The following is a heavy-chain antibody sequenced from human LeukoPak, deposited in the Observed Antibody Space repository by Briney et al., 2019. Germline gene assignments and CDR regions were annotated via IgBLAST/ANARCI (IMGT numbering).Heavy chain of an antibody. Sequence: PSETLSLTCTVSGGSIRSSYYYWGWIRQPPGKGLEWIGSIYDSGSTYYNPSLKSRVTISVDTSKNQFSLKLNSVTAADTAVYYCARGDSNYYDSSGYADYWGQGTLVTVSS. D-gene: IGHD3-22*01. V-gene: IGHV4-39*01. J-gene: IGHJ4*02. CDR2: IYDSGST. CDR1: GGSIRSSYYY. CDR3: ARGDSNYYDSSGYADY.